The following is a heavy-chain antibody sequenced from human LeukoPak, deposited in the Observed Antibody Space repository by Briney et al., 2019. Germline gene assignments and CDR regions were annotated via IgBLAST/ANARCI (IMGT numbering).Heavy chain of an antibody. Sequence: GGSLRLSCAASGFTFDDYAMHWVRQTPGKGLEWVSGISWNSGSIGYADSVKGRFTISRDNDKNSLYLQMNSLRAEDTALYYCAKEDGYYYDSSGYSPLDYWGQGTLVTVSS. CDR2: ISWNSGSI. V-gene: IGHV3-9*01. J-gene: IGHJ4*02. CDR1: GFTFDDYA. CDR3: AKEDGYYYDSSGYSPLDY. D-gene: IGHD3-22*01.